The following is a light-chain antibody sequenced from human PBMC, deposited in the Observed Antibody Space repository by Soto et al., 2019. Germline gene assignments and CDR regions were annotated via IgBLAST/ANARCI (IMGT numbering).Light chain of an antibody. CDR3: GTWDNSLSAGV. Sequence: QSVLTQPPSVSAAPGQKVTISCSGTTSNIGNNFVSWYQQFPGTAPKLLIYDNSDRPSGIPDRFSGSKSGTSATLGINGLQTGDEADYYCGTWDNSLSAGVFGGGTKLTVL. CDR2: DNS. V-gene: IGLV1-51*01. CDR1: TSNIGNNF. J-gene: IGLJ3*02.